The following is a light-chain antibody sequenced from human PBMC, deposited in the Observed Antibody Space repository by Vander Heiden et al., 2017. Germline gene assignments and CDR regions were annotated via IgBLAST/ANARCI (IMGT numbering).Light chain of an antibody. CDR2: YVS. CDR3: CSYTSSNTLV. Sequence: QSALTQPASVSGSPGQSITISCTGTSSDVGGYNYVSWYQQYPGKVPKLMIYYVSDRPSGISNRFSGSKSGNTASLTISGLQAEDEADYYCCSYTSSNTLVFGGGTKLTVL. CDR1: SSDVGGYNY. V-gene: IGLV2-14*03. J-gene: IGLJ2*01.